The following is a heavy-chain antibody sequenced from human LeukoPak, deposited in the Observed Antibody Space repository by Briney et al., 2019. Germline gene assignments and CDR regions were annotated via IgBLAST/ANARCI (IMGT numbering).Heavy chain of an antibody. CDR2: IRYDGSNK. CDR3: AKVGLGYCSSTSCSYLDY. Sequence: PGGSLRLSCAASGFTFSGSAMHWVRQAPGKGLEWVAFIRYDGSNKYYADSVKGRFTISRDNSKNTLYLQMNSLRAEDTAVYYCAKVGLGYCSSTSCSYLDYWGQGTLVTVSS. J-gene: IGHJ4*02. V-gene: IGHV3-30*02. D-gene: IGHD2-2*01. CDR1: GFTFSGSA.